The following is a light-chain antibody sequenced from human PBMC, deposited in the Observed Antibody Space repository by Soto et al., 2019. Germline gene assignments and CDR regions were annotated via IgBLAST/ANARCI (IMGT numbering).Light chain of an antibody. V-gene: IGKV3-20*01. J-gene: IGKJ1*01. Sequence: EIVLTQSPGTLSLSPGERATLSCRASQSVSSTYLAWYQQKPGQAPRLLIYGASSRATGIPDRFSGSGSGTDFTLTISRLVPEDFAVYYCHQYVGSPPWKFGQGTKVEIK. CDR2: GAS. CDR3: HQYVGSPPWK. CDR1: QSVSSTY.